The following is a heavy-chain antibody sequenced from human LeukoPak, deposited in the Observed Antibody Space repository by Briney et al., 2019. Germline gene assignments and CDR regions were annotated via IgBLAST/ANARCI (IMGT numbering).Heavy chain of an antibody. CDR3: ARERIGDGYNYAY. CDR1: GFTFNNYG. CDR2: ISGSGGST. J-gene: IGHJ4*02. V-gene: IGHV3-23*01. D-gene: IGHD5-24*01. Sequence: GGSLTLSCAASGFTFNNYGMSWVRQAPGKGLEWVSAISGSGGSTFYADSVKGRFTISRDNSKNTLYLQMNSLRAEDTAVYYCARERIGDGYNYAYWGQGTLVTVSS.